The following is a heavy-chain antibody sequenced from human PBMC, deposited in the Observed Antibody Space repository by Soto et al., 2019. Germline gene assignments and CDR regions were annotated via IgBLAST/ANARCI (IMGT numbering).Heavy chain of an antibody. Sequence: QVQLVQSGAEVKKPGASVKVSCKASGYTFTSYYMHWVRQAPGQGLEWMGIINPSGGSTSYAQKFQGRVTMTRDTSTSTVYMELSSLRSEDTAVYYCARDTAIRGVFLYYFDYWGQGTLVTVSS. CDR2: INPSGGST. J-gene: IGHJ4*02. CDR1: GYTFTSYY. D-gene: IGHD3-10*01. CDR3: ARDTAIRGVFLYYFDY. V-gene: IGHV1-46*01.